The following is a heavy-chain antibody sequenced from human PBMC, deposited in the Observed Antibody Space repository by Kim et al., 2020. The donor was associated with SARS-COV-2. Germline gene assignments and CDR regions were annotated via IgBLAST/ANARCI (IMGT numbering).Heavy chain of an antibody. CDR1: GFTFSSYA. Sequence: GGSLRLSCAASGFTFSSYAMSWVRQAPGKGLEWVSAISGSGGSTYYADSVKGRFTISRDNSKNTLYLQMNSLRAEDTAVYYCAKDPTYYYDSSRYYYEYWYLDLWGRGTLVTVSS. V-gene: IGHV3-23*01. D-gene: IGHD3-22*01. CDR2: ISGSGGST. CDR3: AKDPTYYYDSSRYYYEYWYLDL. J-gene: IGHJ2*01.